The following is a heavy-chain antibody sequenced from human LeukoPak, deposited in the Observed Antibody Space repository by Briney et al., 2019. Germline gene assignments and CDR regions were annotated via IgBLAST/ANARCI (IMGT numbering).Heavy chain of an antibody. J-gene: IGHJ6*02. V-gene: IGHV3-23*01. CDR1: GFTFSSYA. Sequence: GGSLRLSCAASGFTFSSYAMSWVRQAPGKGLEWVSAISGSGGSTYYADSVKGRFTISRDNSKNTLYLQMNSLRAEDTAVYYCAKDVGWLVYYYYYYGMDVWGQGTTATVSS. CDR2: ISGSGGST. D-gene: IGHD5-12*01. CDR3: AKDVGWLVYYYYYYGMDV.